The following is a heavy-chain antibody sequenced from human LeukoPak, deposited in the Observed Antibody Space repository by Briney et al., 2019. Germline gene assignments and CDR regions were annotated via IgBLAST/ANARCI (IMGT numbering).Heavy chain of an antibody. Sequence: GASVKVSCRASGYTFTAHYIHWVRQAPGQGLEWMGWIDPNSGGTNYAQKFLGSVTMNGDTSINTAFMELSRLRSDDTAIYYCARGRGTTMVRGVITNYFDLWGRGSLVTVSS. CDR2: IDPNSGGT. V-gene: IGHV1-2*02. CDR1: GYTFTAHY. J-gene: IGHJ2*01. D-gene: IGHD3-10*01. CDR3: ARGRGTTMVRGVITNYFDL.